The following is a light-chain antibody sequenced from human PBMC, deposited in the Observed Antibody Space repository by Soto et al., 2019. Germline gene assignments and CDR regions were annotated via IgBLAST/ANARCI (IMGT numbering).Light chain of an antibody. CDR3: QQSYSTPLT. J-gene: IGKJ4*01. V-gene: IGKV1-39*01. CDR1: QSISSS. CDR2: AAS. Sequence: DIQVTQSPSSLSASVGDGVTITCRASQSISSSLNWYQQKPGKAPNVLIHAASSLQSGVPSRFSGSGSGTDFTLTITSLQPEDSATYYCQQSYSTPLTFGGGTKVDIK.